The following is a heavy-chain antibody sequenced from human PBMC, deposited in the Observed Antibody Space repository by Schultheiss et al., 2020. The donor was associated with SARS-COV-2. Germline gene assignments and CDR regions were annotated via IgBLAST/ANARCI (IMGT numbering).Heavy chain of an antibody. V-gene: IGHV4-34*09. CDR1: GGSFSDYF. CDR3: ARDSNYGDYESRGLDV. D-gene: IGHD4-17*01. Sequence: SETLSLTCAVYGGSFSDYFWSWIRQPPGKGLEWIGYIYYSGSTNYNPSLKSRVTISVDTSRNQFSLKLSSVTAADTAVYYCARDSNYGDYESRGLDVWGQGTTVTVSS. J-gene: IGHJ6*02. CDR2: IYYSGST.